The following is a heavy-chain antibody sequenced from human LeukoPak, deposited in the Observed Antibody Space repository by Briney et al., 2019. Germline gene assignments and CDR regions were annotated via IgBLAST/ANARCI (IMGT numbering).Heavy chain of an antibody. D-gene: IGHD6-6*01. V-gene: IGHV1-2*02. CDR2: INPNSGGT. J-gene: IGHJ4*02. CDR3: ARGSSSSEALTY. CDR1: GYTFTNYG. Sequence: GASVKVSCKASGYTFTNYGIDWVRQAPGQGLEWMGWINPNSGGTNYAQKFQGRVTMTRDTSINTAYMELSRMRSDDTAVYYCARGSSSSEALTYWGQGTLVTVSS.